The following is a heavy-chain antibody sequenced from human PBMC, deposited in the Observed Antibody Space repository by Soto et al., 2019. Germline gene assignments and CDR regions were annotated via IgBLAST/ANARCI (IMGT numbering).Heavy chain of an antibody. J-gene: IGHJ6*02. D-gene: IGHD3-10*01. CDR1: GYTFTSYY. V-gene: IGHV1-46*01. CDR3: AVPYGSGSYTYYYYYGMDV. Sequence: ASVKVSCKASGYTFTSYYMHWVRQAPGQGLEWMGIINPSGGSTSYAQKFQGRVTMTRDTSTSTVYMELSSLRSEDTAVYYCAVPYGSGSYTYYYYYGMDVWGQGTTVTVSS. CDR2: INPSGGST.